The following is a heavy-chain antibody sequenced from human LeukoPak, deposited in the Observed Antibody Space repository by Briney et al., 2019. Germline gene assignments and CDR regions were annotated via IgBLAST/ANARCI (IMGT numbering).Heavy chain of an antibody. CDR3: ARAQVRLGGNSDY. V-gene: IGHV1-2*02. CDR2: INPNSGGT. CDR1: GYTFTGYY. Sequence: ASVKVSCKASGYTFTGYYMHWVRQAPGQGLEWMGWINPNSGGTNYAQKFQGRVTMTRDMSTSTVYMELSSLRSEDTAVYYCARAQVRLGGNSDYWGQGTLVTVSS. J-gene: IGHJ4*02. D-gene: IGHD4-23*01.